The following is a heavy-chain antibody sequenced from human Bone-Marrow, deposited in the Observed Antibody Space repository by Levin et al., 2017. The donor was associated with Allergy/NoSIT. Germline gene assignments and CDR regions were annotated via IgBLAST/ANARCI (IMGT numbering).Heavy chain of an antibody. CDR2: INAGNGNT. D-gene: IGHD3-3*01. Sequence: ASVKVSCKASGYTFTSYAMHWVRQAPGQRLEWMGWINAGNGNTKYSQKFQGRVTITRDTSASTAYMELSSLRSEDTAVYYCASSSDFWSGGPFRNAFDIWGQGTMVTVSS. CDR1: GYTFTSYA. CDR3: ASSSDFWSGGPFRNAFDI. J-gene: IGHJ3*02. V-gene: IGHV1-3*01.